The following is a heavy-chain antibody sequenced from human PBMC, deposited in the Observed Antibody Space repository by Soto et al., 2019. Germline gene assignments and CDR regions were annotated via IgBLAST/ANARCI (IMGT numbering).Heavy chain of an antibody. Sequence: GASVKVSCKASGYTFTSYGISWVRQAPGQGLEWMGWISAYNGNTNYAQKLQGRVTMTTDTSTSTAYMELRSLRSDDTAVYYCARVEVPRRLWFGELRTWTANPPFDYWGQGTLVTVSS. V-gene: IGHV1-18*01. J-gene: IGHJ4*02. D-gene: IGHD3-10*01. CDR1: GYTFTSYG. CDR3: ARVEVPRRLWFGELRTWTANPPFDY. CDR2: ISAYNGNT.